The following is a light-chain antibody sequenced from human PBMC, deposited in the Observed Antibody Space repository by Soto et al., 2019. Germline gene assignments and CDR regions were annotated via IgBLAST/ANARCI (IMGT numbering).Light chain of an antibody. J-gene: IGLJ1*01. CDR1: SIDVGAYNY. CDR2: EVS. CDR3: SSYVCSNNPLYV. V-gene: IGLV2-8*01. Sequence: QSVLTQPPSASGSPGQSVTISCTGTSIDVGAYNYVSWYQQHPGKAPKLMIYEVSKRPSGVPDRFSGSKSGNTASLTVSGLQAEDEDDYYCSSYVCSNNPLYVFGTGTKLTVL.